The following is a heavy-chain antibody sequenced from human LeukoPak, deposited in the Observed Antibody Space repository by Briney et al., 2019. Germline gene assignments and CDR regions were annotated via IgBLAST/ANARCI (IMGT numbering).Heavy chain of an antibody. V-gene: IGHV3-11*01. CDR2: MSSSGSTI. J-gene: IGHJ4*02. CDR3: ARDHGLRPLYYFDL. Sequence: GGSLRLSCAASGFTFGDAYMSWIRQAPGKGLEWVSYMSSSGSTIYYADSVKGRFTISRDNAKNSLYLQMNSLRAEDTGVYYCARDHGLRPLYYFDLWGQGTLVTVSS. CDR1: GFTFGDAY. D-gene: IGHD5-24*01.